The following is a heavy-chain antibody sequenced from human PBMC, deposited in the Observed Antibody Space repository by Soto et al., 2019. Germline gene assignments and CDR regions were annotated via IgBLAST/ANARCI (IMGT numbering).Heavy chain of an antibody. Sequence: QVQLVESGGGVVQPGRSLRLSCAASGFTFSSYAMHWVRQAPGKGLEWVAVISYDGSNKYYADSVKGRFTISRVNSKNTLYLQMNSLRAEDTAVYYCARGAVVVIHGSLDYWGQGTLVTVSS. V-gene: IGHV3-30-3*01. CDR1: GFTFSSYA. CDR2: ISYDGSNK. CDR3: ARGAVVVIHGSLDY. D-gene: IGHD3-22*01. J-gene: IGHJ4*02.